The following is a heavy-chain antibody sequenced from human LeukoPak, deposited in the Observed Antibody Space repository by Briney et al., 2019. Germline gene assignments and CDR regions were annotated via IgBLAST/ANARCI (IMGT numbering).Heavy chain of an antibody. J-gene: IGHJ4*02. CDR1: GGSISSSSYY. Sequence: PSETLSLTCTVSGGSISSSSYYWGWIRQPPGKGLEWIGSIYYSGSTYYNPSLKSRVTISVDTSKNQFSLKLSSVTAADPAVYYCARDMYYYDSSGYLFDYWGQGTLVTVSS. CDR2: IYYSGST. CDR3: ARDMYYYDSSGYLFDY. V-gene: IGHV4-39*07. D-gene: IGHD3-22*01.